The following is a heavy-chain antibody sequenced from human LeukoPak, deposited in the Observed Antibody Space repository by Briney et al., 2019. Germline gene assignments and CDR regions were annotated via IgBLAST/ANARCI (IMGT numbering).Heavy chain of an antibody. D-gene: IGHD3-10*01. Sequence: SETLSLTCAVSGHSISTGYYWGWIRQPPGKGLEWIGSMSHNRGTYYNPSLKSRVTISMDTSKNQISLRLASVTAADTAVYYCASYYASGVSAYNYYGMDVWGKGTTVTVSS. V-gene: IGHV4-38-2*01. CDR3: ASYYASGVSAYNYYGMDV. CDR2: MSHNRGT. J-gene: IGHJ6*04. CDR1: GHSISTGYY.